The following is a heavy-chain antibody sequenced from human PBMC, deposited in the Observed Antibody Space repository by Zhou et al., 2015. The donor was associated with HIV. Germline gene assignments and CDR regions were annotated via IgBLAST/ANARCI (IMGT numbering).Heavy chain of an antibody. V-gene: IGHV3-23*04. CDR2: ISATGHSV. CDR1: GFIFDDFA. Sequence: MQLVESGGGVVPPGRSLTLSCATSGFIFDDFAMSWVRHDPGKGLEWISGISATGHSVFYADSVKGRFTISRDNSGNTLYLQMSSLRVGDTAIYYCARGRNGVTAALDFWGQGTLVTVSS. D-gene: IGHD2-21*02. J-gene: IGHJ4*02. CDR3: ARGRNGVTAALDF.